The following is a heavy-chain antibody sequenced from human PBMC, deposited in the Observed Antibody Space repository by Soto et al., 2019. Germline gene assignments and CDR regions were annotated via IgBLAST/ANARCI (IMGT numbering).Heavy chain of an antibody. CDR3: ASRRGCSPYLAY. CDR2: XXYXGXX. V-gene: IGHV4-31*03. CDR1: GGSSSSGGYD. D-gene: IGHD2-15*01. J-gene: IGHJ4*02. Sequence: TLSLTCTVSGGSSSSGGYDWSWIRQHTGRGLGWXGYXXYXGXXXYXXPLKSRVTISVDPSKTQFPLKLSFVPAADTAFYYWASRRGCSPYLAYWGQGPRVPASP.